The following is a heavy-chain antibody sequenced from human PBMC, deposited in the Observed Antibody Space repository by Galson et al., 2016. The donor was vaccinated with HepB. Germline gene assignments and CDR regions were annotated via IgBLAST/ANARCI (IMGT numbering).Heavy chain of an antibody. J-gene: IGHJ4*02. V-gene: IGHV2-5*02. D-gene: IGHD2-21*02. CDR3: VHTQYPIYCRSGGCYCDV. CDR2: IYWDDDK. Sequence: PALVKPTQTLTLTCSFSGISLPTSGEGVGWIRQPPGRALEWLALIYWDDDKRYSPSLKSRLTITKDTSKNQVVIMMTNMDPGDTATYYCVHTQYPIYCRSGGCYCDVWGQGTLVTVSS. CDR1: GISLPTSGEG.